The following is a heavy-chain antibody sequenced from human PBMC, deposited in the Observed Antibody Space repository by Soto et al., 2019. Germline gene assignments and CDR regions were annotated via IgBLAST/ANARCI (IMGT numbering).Heavy chain of an antibody. CDR3: ASDLFFLGRAAASNY. J-gene: IGHJ4*02. Sequence: QVQLQQWGAGLLKPSETLSLTCAVYGGSFSGYYWSWIRQPPGKGLEWIGEINHSGSTNYNPSLKIRVTKSVETSKNQFSRKLSSVTAADTAVYYCASDLFFLGRAAASNYWGQGTLVTVSS. D-gene: IGHD6-13*01. CDR1: GGSFSGYY. V-gene: IGHV4-34*01. CDR2: INHSGST.